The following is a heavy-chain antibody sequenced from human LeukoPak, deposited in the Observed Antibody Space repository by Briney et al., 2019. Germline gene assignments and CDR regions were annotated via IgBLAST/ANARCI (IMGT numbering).Heavy chain of an antibody. J-gene: IGHJ4*02. D-gene: IGHD3-3*01. V-gene: IGHV3-23*01. CDR2: ISGSGGST. Sequence: GGSLRLSCAASGFTFSSYAMSWVRQAPGKGLEWVSAISGSGGSTYYADSVKGRFTISRDNSKNTLYLQMNSLRAEDTAVYYCAKDGGNDFWSGYYLDYRGQGTLVTVSS. CDR1: GFTFSSYA. CDR3: AKDGGNDFWSGYYLDY.